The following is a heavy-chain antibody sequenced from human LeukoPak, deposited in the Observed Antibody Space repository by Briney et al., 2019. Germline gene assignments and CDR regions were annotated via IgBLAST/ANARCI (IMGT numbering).Heavy chain of an antibody. CDR3: ARDPFEL. J-gene: IGHJ4*02. CDR2: ITQGGTDK. Sequence: GGSLRLSCAASGFPLSNHWMTWVRQAPGKGLEWVATITQGGTDKFYVDSVKGRFTISGGNAKNSLYLQMNSLRAEDTAVYYCARDPFELWGQGTLVTVSS. V-gene: IGHV3-7*01. D-gene: IGHD1-26*01. CDR1: GFPLSNHW.